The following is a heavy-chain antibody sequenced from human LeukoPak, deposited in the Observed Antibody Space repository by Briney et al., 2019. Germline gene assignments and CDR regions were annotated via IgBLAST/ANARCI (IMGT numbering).Heavy chain of an antibody. CDR1: GLPIADFA. J-gene: IGHJ4*02. Sequence: GGSLRLSCVASGLPIADFAMHWVRQGPGKGLEWVSYISGDGSTTYYADSVKGRFTISRDNSKTSLYLQMNSLRTEDTALYYCAKAPTPTGFYMHYWGQGTLVIVSS. CDR2: ISGDGSTT. D-gene: IGHD3-9*01. CDR3: AKAPTPTGFYMHY. V-gene: IGHV3-43*02.